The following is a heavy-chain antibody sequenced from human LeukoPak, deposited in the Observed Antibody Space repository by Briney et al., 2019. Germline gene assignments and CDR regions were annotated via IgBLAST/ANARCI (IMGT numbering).Heavy chain of an antibody. CDR2: ISGSGGST. CDR3: AKDRRLGYSYGYHDY. CDR1: GFTFSSYA. J-gene: IGHJ4*02. D-gene: IGHD5-18*01. V-gene: IGHV3-23*01. Sequence: PGGSLRLSCAASGFTFSSYAMSRVRQAPGKGLEWVSAISGSGGSTYYADSVKGRFTISRDNSKNTLYLQMNSLRAEDTAVYYCAKDRRLGYSYGYHDYWGQGTLVTVSS.